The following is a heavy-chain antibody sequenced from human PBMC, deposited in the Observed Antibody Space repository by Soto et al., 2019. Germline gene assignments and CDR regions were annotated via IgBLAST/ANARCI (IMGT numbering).Heavy chain of an antibody. Sequence: ASVKVSCKASGGTFSTFGISWVRQAPGQGLEWMGGIIPFFGTAKYSQKFEDRITITADESTNTVYMDLRSLTSEDTAIYYCARTAPMDAGDKYYYDFWGQGALGTVSS. CDR3: ARTAPMDAGDKYYYDF. CDR2: IIPFFGTA. CDR1: GGTFSTFG. D-gene: IGHD3-16*01. J-gene: IGHJ4*02. V-gene: IGHV1-69*13.